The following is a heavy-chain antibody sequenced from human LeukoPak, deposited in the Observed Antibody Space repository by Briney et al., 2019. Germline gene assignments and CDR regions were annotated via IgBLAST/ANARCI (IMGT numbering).Heavy chain of an antibody. V-gene: IGHV3-74*01. CDR1: GFTFSAYW. D-gene: IGHD3-3*01. Sequence: PGGSLRLSCAASGFTFSAYWMHWVRQVPGKGLVWVSRINNDGTATFFADSVKGRFTISRDNSKNTLYLQMNNMRTEDTAVYYCAREALEWSPPDIWGQGTTVTVSS. CDR2: INNDGTAT. J-gene: IGHJ3*02. CDR3: AREALEWSPPDI.